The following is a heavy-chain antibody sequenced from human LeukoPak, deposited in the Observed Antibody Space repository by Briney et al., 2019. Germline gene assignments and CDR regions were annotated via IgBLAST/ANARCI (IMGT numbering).Heavy chain of an antibody. CDR2: ISAYNGDT. D-gene: IGHD3-3*01. CDR1: GYTFTSYG. Sequence: ASVKVSCKASGYTFTSYGISWVRRAPGQGLEWMGWISAYNGDTNYAQKLQGRVTMTTDTSTSTAYMELRSLRSDDTAVYYCARAYYDFWSGDYQANDAFDIWGQGTMVTVSS. V-gene: IGHV1-18*01. CDR3: ARAYYDFWSGDYQANDAFDI. J-gene: IGHJ3*02.